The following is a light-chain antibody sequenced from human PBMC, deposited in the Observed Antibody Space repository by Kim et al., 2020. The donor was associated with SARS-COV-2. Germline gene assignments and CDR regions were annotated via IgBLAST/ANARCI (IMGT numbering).Light chain of an antibody. CDR2: WAS. CDR1: QSVLFSSNNKKY. V-gene: IGKV4-1*01. J-gene: IGKJ1*01. Sequence: ATINCKSSQSVLFSSNNKKYLAWYQHRPGQPPKLLIYWASTRESGVPDRFSGSGSGTDFTLTISSLQAEDVAVYYCQQYYATPWTFGQGTKVDIK. CDR3: QQYYATPWT.